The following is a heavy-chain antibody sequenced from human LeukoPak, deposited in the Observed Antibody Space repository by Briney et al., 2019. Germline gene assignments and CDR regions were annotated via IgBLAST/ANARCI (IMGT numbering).Heavy chain of an antibody. CDR2: VIGSGGST. D-gene: IGHD2-8*01. J-gene: IGHJ4*02. CDR3: AKDSYCTNGVCYKYDEIY. V-gene: IGHV3-23*01. Sequence: PGGSLRLSCAASGFTFSSYAMSWVRQAPGKGLEWVSAVIGSGGSTYYADSVKGRFTISRENSKNTMYLKMNSLRAEDTAVYYCAKDSYCTNGVCYKYDEIYWGQGTLVTVSS. CDR1: GFTFSSYA.